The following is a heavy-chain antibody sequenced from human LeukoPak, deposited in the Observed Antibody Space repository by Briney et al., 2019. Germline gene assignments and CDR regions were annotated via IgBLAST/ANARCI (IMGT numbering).Heavy chain of an antibody. Sequence: GESLKISCRCSGYSFTSDCIACGRQMPRKGLEWMGRNYPADSDTRYSPSFQGLVTFSADKSISTASLQWSSLKASDTAVYYCARHIHGSGWDLDCWGQGTLVTVSS. CDR2: NYPADSDT. J-gene: IGHJ4*02. V-gene: IGHV5-51*01. D-gene: IGHD6-19*01. CDR3: ARHIHGSGWDLDC. CDR1: GYSFTSDC.